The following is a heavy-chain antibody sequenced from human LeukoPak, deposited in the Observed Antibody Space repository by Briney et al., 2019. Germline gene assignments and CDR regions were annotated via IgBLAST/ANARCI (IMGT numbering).Heavy chain of an antibody. CDR1: GFTFSSYA. Sequence: GGSLRLSCAASGFTFSSYAMHWVRQAPGKGLEWVAVISYDGSNKYYADSVKGRFTISRDNSKNTLYLQMNSLRAEDTAVYYCARDLGTIFGVVRGAFDIWGQGTMVTVSS. V-gene: IGHV3-30-3*01. CDR3: ARDLGTIFGVVRGAFDI. D-gene: IGHD3-3*01. CDR2: ISYDGSNK. J-gene: IGHJ3*02.